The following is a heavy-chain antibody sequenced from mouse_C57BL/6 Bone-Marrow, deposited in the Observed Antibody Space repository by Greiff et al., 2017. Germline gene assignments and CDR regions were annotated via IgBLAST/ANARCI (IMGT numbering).Heavy chain of an antibody. Sequence: EVKLVESGGGLVQPGGSLKLSCAASGFTFSDYYMYWVRQTPEKRLEWVAYISNGGGSTYYPDTVKGRFTISRDSAKNTLYLQMSRLKSEDTAMYYCARHALRGAMDYWGQGTSVTVSS. D-gene: IGHD1-1*01. V-gene: IGHV5-12*01. J-gene: IGHJ4*01. CDR3: ARHALRGAMDY. CDR1: GFTFSDYY. CDR2: ISNGGGST.